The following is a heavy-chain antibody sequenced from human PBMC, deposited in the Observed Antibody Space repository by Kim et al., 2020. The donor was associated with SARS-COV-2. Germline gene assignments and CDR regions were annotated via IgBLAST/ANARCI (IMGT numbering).Heavy chain of an antibody. D-gene: IGHD1-1*01. CDR1: GGSISSYY. CDR3: ARGRRPPGWFDP. Sequence: SETLSLTCTVSGGSISSYYWSWIRQPPGKGLEWIGYIYYSGSTNYNPSLKSRVTISVDTSKNQFSLKLSSVTAADTAVYYCARGRRPPGWFDPWGQGTLVTVSS. V-gene: IGHV4-59*13. CDR2: IYYSGST. J-gene: IGHJ5*02.